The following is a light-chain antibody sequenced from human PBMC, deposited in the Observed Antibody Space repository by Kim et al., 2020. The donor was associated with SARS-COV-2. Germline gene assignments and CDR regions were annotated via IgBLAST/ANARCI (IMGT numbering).Light chain of an antibody. J-gene: IGKJ2*01. V-gene: IGKV3-20*01. Sequence: EIVLTQSPGTLSLSPGERATLSCRASQSVTGNYLAWYQHKPGQPPRLLIHDAPNRATGIPDRFSGSGSGTDFTLIISRLEPEDFAVYYCQQYGSSPLYSFGQGTKLEI. CDR2: DAP. CDR3: QQYGSSPLYS. CDR1: QSVTGNY.